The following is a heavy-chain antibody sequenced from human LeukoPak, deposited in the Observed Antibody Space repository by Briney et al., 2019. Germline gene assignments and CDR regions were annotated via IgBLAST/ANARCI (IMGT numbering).Heavy chain of an antibody. CDR2: IYTSGST. CDR3: ARGRFAIGPGGTGLGI. CDR1: GGSISSGGYS. Sequence: SQTLSLTCAVSGGSISSGGYSWSWIRQPAGKGLEWIGRIYTSGSTNYNPSLKSRVTVSLDTSKNQFSLKLNSVTAADTAVYYCARGRFAIGPGGTGLGIWGQGTMVTVSS. D-gene: IGHD6-13*01. J-gene: IGHJ3*02. V-gene: IGHV4-61*02.